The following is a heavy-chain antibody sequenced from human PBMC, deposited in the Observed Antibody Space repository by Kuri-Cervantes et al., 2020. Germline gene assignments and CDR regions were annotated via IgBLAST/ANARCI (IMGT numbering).Heavy chain of an antibody. V-gene: IGHV3-9*01. D-gene: IGHD1-26*01. Sequence: SLRLSCAASGFTFDDYAMHWVRQAPGKGLEWVSGISWNSGSIGYADSVKGRFTISRDNAKNSLYLQMNSLRAEDTALYYCAKGVGDLNYGMDVWGQGTTVTSP. CDR1: GFTFDDYA. J-gene: IGHJ6*02. CDR3: AKGVGDLNYGMDV. CDR2: ISWNSGSI.